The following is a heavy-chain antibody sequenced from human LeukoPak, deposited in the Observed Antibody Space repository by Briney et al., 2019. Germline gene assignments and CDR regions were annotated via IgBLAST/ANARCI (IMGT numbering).Heavy chain of an antibody. CDR2: IYPGDSDT. D-gene: IGHD2-2*01. V-gene: IGHV5-51*01. J-gene: IGHJ5*02. Sequence: GESLKISCKGFGYSFATYWIGWVRQMPGKGLEWMGIIYPGDSDTVYSPSFQGQVAISADKSISTAYLQWSSLEVSDTGTYYCVRGVSSTAARWFDPWGQGTLVTVSS. CDR3: VRGVSSTAARWFDP. CDR1: GYSFATYW.